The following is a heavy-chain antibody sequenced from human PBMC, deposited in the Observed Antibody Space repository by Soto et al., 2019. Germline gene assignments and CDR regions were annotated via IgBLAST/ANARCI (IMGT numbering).Heavy chain of an antibody. CDR3: ASRFCSVAACYRAGYRVFDY. Sequence: EVQLVESGGGLVQPGGSLRLSCAASGYPFSKYWLTWVRQAPGKGLEWVANINEDGSETYYLDSVRGRFTTSRDNAENSLFLKMNSLRAEDTAVYYCASRFCSVAACYRAGYRVFDYWGPGTVVTVSS. D-gene: IGHD2-15*01. CDR1: GYPFSKYW. CDR2: INEDGSET. V-gene: IGHV3-7*01. J-gene: IGHJ4*02.